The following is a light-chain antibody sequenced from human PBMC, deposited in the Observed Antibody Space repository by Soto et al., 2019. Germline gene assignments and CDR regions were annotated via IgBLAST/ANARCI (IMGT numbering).Light chain of an antibody. CDR2: GAS. CDR3: QQNNNWPPWT. CDR1: QSVSSN. V-gene: IGKV3-15*01. J-gene: IGKJ1*01. Sequence: EIVMTQSPATLSVSPGERATLSCRASQSVSSNLAWYQQKPGQAPRLLIYGASTTATGIPARFSSSGSGTEFTLIISRLQSEDFAVYYYQQNNNWPPWTFGQGTKVEIK.